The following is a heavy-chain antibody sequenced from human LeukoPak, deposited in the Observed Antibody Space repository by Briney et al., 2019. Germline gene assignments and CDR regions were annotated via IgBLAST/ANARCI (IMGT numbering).Heavy chain of an antibody. CDR1: GFTFSSYA. CDR2: ISGSGGST. V-gene: IGHV3-23*01. J-gene: IGHJ4*02. Sequence: AGGSLRLSCAASGFTFSSYAMSWVRQAPGKGLEWVSAISGSGGSTYYADSVKGRFTISRDNSKNTLYLQMNSLRAEDTAVYYCAKDLYSSSSPGVDYWGQGTLVTVSS. D-gene: IGHD6-6*01. CDR3: AKDLYSSSSPGVDY.